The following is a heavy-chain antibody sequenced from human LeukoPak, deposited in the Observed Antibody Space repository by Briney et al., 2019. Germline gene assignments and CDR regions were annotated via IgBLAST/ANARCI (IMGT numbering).Heavy chain of an antibody. J-gene: IGHJ6*03. CDR2: ISGSGGST. CDR1: GFTFSSYA. CDR3: AKVADYSNYYYYYYMDV. V-gene: IGHV3-23*01. D-gene: IGHD4-11*01. Sequence: GGSLRLSCAASGFTFSSYAMSWVRQAPGKGLEWVSAISGSGGSTYYADSVKGRFTISRDNSKNTLYLQMNSLRAEDTAVYHCAKVADYSNYYYYYYMDVWGKGTTVTVSS.